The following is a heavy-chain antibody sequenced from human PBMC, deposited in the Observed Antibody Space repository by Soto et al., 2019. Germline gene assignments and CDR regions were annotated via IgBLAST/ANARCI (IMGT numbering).Heavy chain of an antibody. Sequence: QVQLVQSGAEVKKPGASVKVSCKASGYTFTSSGISWVRQAPGQGLEWMGWISAYNGNTNYAQKLQGRVTMTTDTSTGTAYMELRSLKSDDTAVYYCARLGVRYFDWLLPQADWFDPWGQGTLVTVSS. CDR2: ISAYNGNT. J-gene: IGHJ5*02. D-gene: IGHD3-9*01. CDR3: ARLGVRYFDWLLPQADWFDP. CDR1: GYTFTSSG. V-gene: IGHV1-18*01.